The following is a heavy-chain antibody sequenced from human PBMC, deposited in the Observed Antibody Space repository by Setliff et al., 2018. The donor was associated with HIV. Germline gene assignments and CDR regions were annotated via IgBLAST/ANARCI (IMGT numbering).Heavy chain of an antibody. CDR3: ARGRDYYGSGSYFNGRANSYYFMDV. J-gene: IGHJ6*03. D-gene: IGHD3-10*01. CDR1: GGSFSGYY. Sequence: SETLSLTCAVYGGSFSGYYWSWIRQPPGKGLEWTGEINHSGSTNYNPSLKSRVTISVDTSKNQFSLRLSSVTAADTAVYYCARGRDYYGSGSYFNGRANSYYFMDVWGKGTTGTVSS. V-gene: IGHV4-34*01. CDR2: INHSGST.